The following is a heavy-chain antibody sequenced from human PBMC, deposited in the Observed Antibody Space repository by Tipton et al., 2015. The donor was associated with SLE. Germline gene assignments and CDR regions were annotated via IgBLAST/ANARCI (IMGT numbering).Heavy chain of an antibody. CDR3: ARGPNNKTSGYVDY. V-gene: IGHV3-7*04. D-gene: IGHD1/OR15-1a*01. CDR1: GFTFSSYW. Sequence: GSLRLSCAASGFTFSSYWMSWVRQAPGKGLEWVANIKQDGSEKYYVDSVKGRFTISRDNAKNSLYLQMNSLRAEDTAVYYCARGPNNKTSGYVDYWGQGTLVTVSS. J-gene: IGHJ4*02. CDR2: IKQDGSEK.